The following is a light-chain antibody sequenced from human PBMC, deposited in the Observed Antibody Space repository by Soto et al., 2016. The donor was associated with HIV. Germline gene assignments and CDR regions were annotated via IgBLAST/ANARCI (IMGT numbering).Light chain of an antibody. Sequence: SYELTQPPSVSVAPGKTARITCGGNNIGGKSVYWHQQKSGQAPVLVVHDDSHRPSGIPERFSGSNSGNTATLTISRVEAGDEADYYCQVWESTSDHVVFGGGTKLTVL. V-gene: IGLV3-21*03. CDR2: DDS. J-gene: IGLJ2*01. CDR3: QVWESTSDHVV. CDR1: NIGGKS.